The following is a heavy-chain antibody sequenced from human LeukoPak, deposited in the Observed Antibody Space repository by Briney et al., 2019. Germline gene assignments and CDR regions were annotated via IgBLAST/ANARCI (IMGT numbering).Heavy chain of an antibody. D-gene: IGHD1-1*01. CDR1: GYTFTSYY. J-gene: IGHJ4*02. V-gene: IGHV1-46*01. Sequence: ASVKVSCKASGYTFTSYYMHWVRQAPGQGLEWMGIINPSGGSTSYAQKFQDRVTMTRNTSISTAYMELSSLRSEDTAVYYCARGLGNDGIFDYWGQGTLVTVSS. CDR3: ARGLGNDGIFDY. CDR2: INPSGGST.